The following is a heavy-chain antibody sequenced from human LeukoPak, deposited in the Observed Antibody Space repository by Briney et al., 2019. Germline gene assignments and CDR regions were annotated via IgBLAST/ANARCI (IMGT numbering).Heavy chain of an antibody. J-gene: IGHJ4*02. V-gene: IGHV4-38-2*02. Sequence: PSETLSLTCTVSGYSISSGYYWGCIRQPPGKGLEWIGSIYHSGSTSYNTSLKSRVTISVDTSKNQFSLKLSSVTAADTAVYYCARGLTIFGVVTPQGHYFDYWGQGTLVTVSS. CDR3: ARGLTIFGVVTPQGHYFDY. D-gene: IGHD3-3*01. CDR1: GYSISSGYY. CDR2: IYHSGST.